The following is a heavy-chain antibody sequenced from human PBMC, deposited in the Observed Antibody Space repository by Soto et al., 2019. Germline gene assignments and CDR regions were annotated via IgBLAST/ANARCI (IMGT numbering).Heavy chain of an antibody. J-gene: IGHJ4*02. D-gene: IGHD2-15*01. V-gene: IGHV3-21*01. Sequence: GGSLSLSCAASGFTFSTYSMNWVRQAPGKGLEWVSDITTSSSFRFYADSVKGRFTISRDDAKNSLYLQMNSLRAEDTGVYYCARDLGVALATLTLDYWGRGTLVTVSS. CDR3: ARDLGVALATLTLDY. CDR2: ITTSSSFR. CDR1: GFTFSTYS.